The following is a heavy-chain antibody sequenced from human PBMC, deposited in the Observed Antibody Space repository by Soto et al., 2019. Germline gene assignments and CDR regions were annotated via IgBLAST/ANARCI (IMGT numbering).Heavy chain of an antibody. Sequence: QVQLVQSGAKVKKPGSSVKVSCKASGGTFSRYAISWVRQAPGQGLEWMGGIIPIFGTANYAQKFQGRVTITADESTSTAYMELSSLRSEDTAVYYCARCSAASGWDREYNWFDPWGQGTLVTVSS. CDR3: ARCSAASGWDREYNWFDP. CDR1: GGTFSRYA. D-gene: IGHD6-19*01. V-gene: IGHV1-69*01. J-gene: IGHJ5*02. CDR2: IIPIFGTA.